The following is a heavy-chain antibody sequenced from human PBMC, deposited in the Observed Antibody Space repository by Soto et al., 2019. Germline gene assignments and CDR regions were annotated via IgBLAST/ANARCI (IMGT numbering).Heavy chain of an antibody. CDR1: GYTFSSYG. CDR2: ISANSGDT. V-gene: IGHV1-18*01. J-gene: IGHJ4*02. D-gene: IGHD2-21*01. Sequence: QVQLVQSGAEVKEPGASVRVSCKASGYTFSSYGFSWVRQAPGQGLEWVAWISANSGDTNSAQKFQGRVTLTTDMSKRPAYMAVGSLKSDATAINYCARDFRDGCGGPSCIYFAFRGQGTLVPVSS. CDR3: ARDFRDGCGGPSCIYFAF.